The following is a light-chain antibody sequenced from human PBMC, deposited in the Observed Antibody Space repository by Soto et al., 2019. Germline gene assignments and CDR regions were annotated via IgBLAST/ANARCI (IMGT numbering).Light chain of an antibody. CDR2: DAS. Sequence: EIVLTQSPATMSLSPGERATLSCRASQSVSRYLAWYQQKPGQAPRLLIYDASNSATGIPARFSGSGSGTDFTLTISSLEPEDFAVYYCQQRSNWALTFGGGNKVEIK. CDR1: QSVSRY. V-gene: IGKV3-11*01. CDR3: QQRSNWALT. J-gene: IGKJ4*01.